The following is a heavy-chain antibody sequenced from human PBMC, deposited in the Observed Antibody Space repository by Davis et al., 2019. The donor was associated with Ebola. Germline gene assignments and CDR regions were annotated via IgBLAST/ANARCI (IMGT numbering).Heavy chain of an antibody. V-gene: IGHV3-21*01. Sequence: GGSLRLSCAASGFPFNTYNMNWVRQAPGKGLEWVSSISSSSSSLYYADSVKGRFTLSRDNAENSLYLQVNSLRAEDTAVYYCAREQWHSRDYWYFDLWGRGTLVTVSS. D-gene: IGHD2-8*01. J-gene: IGHJ2*01. CDR2: ISSSSSSL. CDR1: GFPFNTYN. CDR3: AREQWHSRDYWYFDL.